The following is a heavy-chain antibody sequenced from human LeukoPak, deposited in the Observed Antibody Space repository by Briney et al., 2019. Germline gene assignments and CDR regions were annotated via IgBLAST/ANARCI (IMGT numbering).Heavy chain of an antibody. CDR2: IYYSGST. CDR1: GGSISSGDYY. CDR3: ASTLGILTLGDAFDI. Sequence: KPSETLSLTCTVSGGSISSGDYYWSWIRQPPGKGLEWIGYIYYSGSTNYNPSLKSRVTISVDTSKNQFSLKLSSVTAADTAVYYCASTLGILTLGDAFDIWGQGTMVTVSS. J-gene: IGHJ3*02. V-gene: IGHV4-61*08. D-gene: IGHD7-27*01.